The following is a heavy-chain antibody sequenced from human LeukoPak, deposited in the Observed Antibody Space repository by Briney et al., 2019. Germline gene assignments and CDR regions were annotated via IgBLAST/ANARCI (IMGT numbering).Heavy chain of an antibody. CDR1: GYTFTNYA. CDR3: ARLGDGDLYYFDY. V-gene: IGHV1-3*01. D-gene: IGHD4-17*01. J-gene: IGHJ4*02. CDR2: ISAANGNT. Sequence: GASVKVSCKASGYTFTNYAIHWVRQAPGQWLEWMGWISAANGNTKYSQKFQGRVTITWDTSASAAYMELSSLRSEDTAVYYCARLGDGDLYYFDYWGQGTLVTVSS.